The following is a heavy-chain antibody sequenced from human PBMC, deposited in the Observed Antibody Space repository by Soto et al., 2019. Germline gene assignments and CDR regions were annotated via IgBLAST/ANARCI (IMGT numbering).Heavy chain of an antibody. D-gene: IGHD3-10*01. CDR1: GYMFNTYG. CDR3: ARTYGSGDYFLPFEY. Sequence: QVQLLQSGAEVKKPGASVKVSCKASGYMFNTYGITWVRQAPGQGLEWMGWISVYNGNIDYAQKFEGRVTMPTDTSTSIADRELKSLTSDDTAGYYCARTYGSGDYFLPFEYWGHGTPVSVSS. V-gene: IGHV1-18*01. CDR2: ISVYNGNI. J-gene: IGHJ4*01.